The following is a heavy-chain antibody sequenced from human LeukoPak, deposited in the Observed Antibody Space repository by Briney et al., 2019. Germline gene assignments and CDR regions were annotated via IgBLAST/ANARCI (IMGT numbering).Heavy chain of an antibody. Sequence: ASVKVSCKASGYTFTSYDINWGRQATGQGLEWMGWINPNSGGTNYAQKFQGRVTMTRDTSISTAYMELSRLRSDDTAVYYCASTAMVTYYYYYYYMDVWGKGTTVTVSS. CDR1: GYTFTSYD. CDR3: ASTAMVTYYYYYYYMDV. D-gene: IGHD5-18*01. J-gene: IGHJ6*03. CDR2: INPNSGGT. V-gene: IGHV1-2*02.